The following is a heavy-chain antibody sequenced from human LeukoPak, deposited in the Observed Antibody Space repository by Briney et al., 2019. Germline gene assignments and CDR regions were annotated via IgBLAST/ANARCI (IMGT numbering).Heavy chain of an antibody. D-gene: IGHD4-17*01. CDR2: ISSTSSFT. CDR3: ARAVTRVDY. CDR1: GFTFSDYY. Sequence: GGSLRLSCAASGFTFSDYYMSWIRQALGKGLEWVSYISSTSSFTNYADSVKGRFTISRDNAKNSLYLQMDSLRAEDTAIYYCARAVTRVDYWGQGTLVTVSS. V-gene: IGHV3-11*06. J-gene: IGHJ4*02.